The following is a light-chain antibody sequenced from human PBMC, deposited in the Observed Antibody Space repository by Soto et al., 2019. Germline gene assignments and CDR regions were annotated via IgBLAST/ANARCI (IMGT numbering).Light chain of an antibody. CDR1: SSNIETNP. Sequence: QSVLTQPPSVSAAPGQKVTISCSGSSSNIETNPVSWYRHLPGTVPKLLIHNDDKRPSGIPDRLSGAKSGTSATLGITGLQTGDEADYYCGTWAASLSAGVFGGGTKLTVL. CDR3: GTWAASLSAGV. CDR2: NDD. V-gene: IGLV1-51*01. J-gene: IGLJ2*01.